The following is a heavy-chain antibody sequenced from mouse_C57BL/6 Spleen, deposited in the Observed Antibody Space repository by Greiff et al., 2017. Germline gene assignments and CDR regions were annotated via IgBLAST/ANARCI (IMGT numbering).Heavy chain of an antibody. V-gene: IGHV1-15*01. J-gene: IGHJ2*01. Sequence: QVQLQQSGAELVRPGASVTLSCKASGYTFTDYEMHWVKQTPVHGLEWIGAIDPETGGTAYNQKFKGKAILTADKSSSTAYMELRSLTSEDSAVYYCTRYRPNWDENYWGQGTTLTVSS. CDR1: GYTFTDYE. CDR3: TRYRPNWDENY. CDR2: IDPETGGT. D-gene: IGHD4-1*01.